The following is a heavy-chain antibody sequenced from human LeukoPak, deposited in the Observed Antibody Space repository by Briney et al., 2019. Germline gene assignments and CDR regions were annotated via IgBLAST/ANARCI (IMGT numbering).Heavy chain of an antibody. J-gene: IGHJ4*02. Sequence: ASVKVSCKASRNIFTGYFIHCVRQAPGQGLEWMGWINPKNGGTNPAEKFQGRVTMTRDTSLSTAFMELTGLTSDDTAVYFCAREPPYTGHCDITTCDVSRFDLWGQGTLVTVSS. CDR1: RNIFTGYF. D-gene: IGHD2-2*01. CDR2: INPKNGGT. V-gene: IGHV1-2*02. CDR3: AREPPYTGHCDITTCDVSRFDL.